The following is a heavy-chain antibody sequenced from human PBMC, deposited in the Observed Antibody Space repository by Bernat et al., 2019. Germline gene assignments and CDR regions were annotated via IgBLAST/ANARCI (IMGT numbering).Heavy chain of an antibody. Sequence: EVQLVESGGGLAKPGGSLRLSCAASGFAFSNAWMNWVRQAPGKGLEWVGRIKMKSDGGTTDYAAPVKGRFTISRDDSKNPVYLQMNSLEAEDTAVYYCTEDCWNYCDYWGQGTLVTVSS. V-gene: IGHV3-15*07. CDR2: IKMKSDGGTT. D-gene: IGHD2-21*02. CDR3: TEDCWNYCDY. J-gene: IGHJ4*02. CDR1: GFAFSNAW.